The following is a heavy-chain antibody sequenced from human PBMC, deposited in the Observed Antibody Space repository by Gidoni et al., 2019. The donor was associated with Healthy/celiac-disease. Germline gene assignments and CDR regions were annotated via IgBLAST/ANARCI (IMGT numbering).Heavy chain of an antibody. J-gene: IGHJ6*02. CDR2: IWYDGSNK. D-gene: IGHD2-2*01. V-gene: IGHV3-33*01. Sequence: QVQLVESGGGVVQPGRSLRLSCAASGFTFSSYGLLWVRQAPGKGLEWVAVIWYDGSNKYYADSVKGRFTISRDNSKNTLYLQMNSLRAEDTAVYYCAREERYQLLSYYYYYGMDVWGQGTTVTVSS. CDR1: GFTFSSYG. CDR3: AREERYQLLSYYYYYGMDV.